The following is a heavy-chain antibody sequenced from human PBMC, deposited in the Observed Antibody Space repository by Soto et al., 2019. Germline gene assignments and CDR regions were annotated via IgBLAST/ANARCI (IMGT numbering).Heavy chain of an antibody. CDR1: GFTVSSNY. V-gene: IGHV3-53*01. CDR2: IYSGGST. CDR3: ARERDTAMVSVYFDY. Sequence: GSLRLSCAASGFTVSSNYMSWVRQAPGKGLEWVSVIYSGGSTYYADSVKGRFTISRDNSKNTLYLQMNSLRAEDTDVYYCARERDTAMVSVYFDYWGQGTLVTVSS. D-gene: IGHD5-18*01. J-gene: IGHJ4*02.